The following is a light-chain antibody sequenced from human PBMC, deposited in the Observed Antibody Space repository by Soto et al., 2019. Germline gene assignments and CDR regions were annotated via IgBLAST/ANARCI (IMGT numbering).Light chain of an antibody. CDR2: EVS. Sequence: QSALTQPASVSGSPGQSITISCTGTSSDVGDYNYVSWYQQHPGKAPKLMIYEVSNRPSGVSNRFSGSKSGNTASLTISGPQAEDEDDYYCSSYTSSDTCVFGGGTKLTVL. CDR1: SSDVGDYNY. V-gene: IGLV2-14*01. CDR3: SSYTSSDTCV. J-gene: IGLJ3*02.